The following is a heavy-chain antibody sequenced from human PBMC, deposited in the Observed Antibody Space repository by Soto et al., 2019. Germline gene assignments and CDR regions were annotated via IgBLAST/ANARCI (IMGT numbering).Heavy chain of an antibody. J-gene: IGHJ4*02. Sequence: SQTLSLTCAISGDSVSSNSAGWNWIRQSPSRGLEWLGRTYYRSKWYTDCALSVKGQITISPDTSKNQLPLQLNSVTPEDTALYYSARGAASTYTGIFDYWGPGNLVTVSS. CDR1: GDSVSSNSAG. D-gene: IGHD6-13*01. V-gene: IGHV6-1*01. CDR3: ARGAASTYTGIFDY. CDR2: TYYRSKWYT.